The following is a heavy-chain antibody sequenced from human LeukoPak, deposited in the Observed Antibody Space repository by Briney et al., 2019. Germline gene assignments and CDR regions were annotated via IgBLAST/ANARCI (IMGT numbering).Heavy chain of an antibody. CDR1: GYTFTSYA. D-gene: IGHD3-3*01. V-gene: IGHV7-4-1*02. J-gene: IGHJ4*02. CDR2: INTNTGNP. Sequence: GATVKVSCKASGYTFTSYAMNWVRQAPGQGLEWMGWINTNTGNPTYAQGFTGRFVFPLDTSVSTAYLQISSLKAEDTAVYYCARDAWPIFGVVNRRYFDYWGQGTLVTVSS. CDR3: ARDAWPIFGVVNRRYFDY.